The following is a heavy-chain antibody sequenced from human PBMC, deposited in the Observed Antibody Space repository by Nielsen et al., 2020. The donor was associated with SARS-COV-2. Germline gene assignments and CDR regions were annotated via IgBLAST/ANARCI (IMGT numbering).Heavy chain of an antibody. CDR2: INPSGGST. Sequence: ASVKVSCKASGYTFTSYYMHWVRQAPGQGLERMGIINPSGGSTSYAQKFQGRVTMTRDTSTSTVYMELSSLRSEDTAVYYCARANRGYCSDYWGQGTLVTVSS. CDR1: GYTFTSYY. V-gene: IGHV1-46*01. CDR3: ARANRGYCSDY. D-gene: IGHD2-15*01. J-gene: IGHJ4*02.